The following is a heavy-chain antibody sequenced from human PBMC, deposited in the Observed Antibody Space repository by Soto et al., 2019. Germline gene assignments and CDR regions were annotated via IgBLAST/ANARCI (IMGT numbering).Heavy chain of an antibody. CDR1: GFSFSNCW. CDR3: ARSGSYSWLPY. D-gene: IGHD1-26*01. J-gene: IGHJ4*02. CDR2: IKQDRSET. Sequence: ESGGGLVQPGGSLRLSCAASGFSFSNCWMSWVRQAPGKGLEWVANIKQDRSETYYGDSVKGRFTISRDNAKNSLYLQMNGLRAEDSALYYCARSGSYSWLPYWGQGTLVTVSS. V-gene: IGHV3-7*03.